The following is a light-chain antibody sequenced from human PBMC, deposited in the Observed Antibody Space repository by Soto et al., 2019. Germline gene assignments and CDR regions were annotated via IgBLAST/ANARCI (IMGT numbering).Light chain of an antibody. CDR3: QQSYGTPPT. Sequence: DIQMTQTPSSLSASVGDSVTITCRASQSVSRYFNWYQQKDGKAPKLLISDGSTLQSGVPSRFSGSGSGTDFTLTIGGLQPEDFATYFCQQSYGTPPTFGQGTKVDI. V-gene: IGKV1-39*01. CDR2: DGS. CDR1: QSVSRY. J-gene: IGKJ1*01.